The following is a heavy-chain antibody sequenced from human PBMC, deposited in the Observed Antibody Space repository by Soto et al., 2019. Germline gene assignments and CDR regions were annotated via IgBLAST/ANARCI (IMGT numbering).Heavy chain of an antibody. D-gene: IGHD5-18*01. Sequence: ASVKVSCKSSGYTFTSYDIYWVRQATGQGLEWMGWMNPNSGNTGYAQKFQGRVTMTRNTSISTAYMELSSLRSEDTAVYYCARGSVGRIQLWSYYYYYMDVWGKGTTVTVSS. J-gene: IGHJ6*03. CDR3: ARGSVGRIQLWSYYYYYMDV. CDR2: MNPNSGNT. CDR1: GYTFTSYD. V-gene: IGHV1-8*01.